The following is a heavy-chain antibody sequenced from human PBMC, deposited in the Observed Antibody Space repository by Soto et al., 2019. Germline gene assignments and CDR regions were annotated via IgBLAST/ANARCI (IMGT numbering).Heavy chain of an antibody. CDR2: IYYSGST. Sequence: PSETLSLTCTVSGGSISSYYWSWIRQPPGKGLEWIGYIYYSGSTNYNPSLKSRVTISVDTSKNQFSLKLSSVTAADTAVYYCSLGSTVFTTKRLNYYYYYYMDVWGKGTTVTVS. V-gene: IGHV4-59*01. D-gene: IGHD3-3*01. J-gene: IGHJ6*03. CDR1: GGSISSYY. CDR3: SLGSTVFTTKRLNYYYYYYMDV.